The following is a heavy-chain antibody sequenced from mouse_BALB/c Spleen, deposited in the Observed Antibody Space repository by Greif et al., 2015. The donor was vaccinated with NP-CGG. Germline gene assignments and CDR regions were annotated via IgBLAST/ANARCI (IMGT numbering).Heavy chain of an antibody. Sequence: QVQLQQSGPELVKPGASVKISCKASGYAFSSSWMNWVKQRPGQGLEWIVRIYPGDGDTNYNGKFKGKATLTADKSSSTAYMQLSSLTAVDSAVYFCARKGEYGNYGAMDYWGQGTSVTVSS. J-gene: IGHJ4*01. CDR2: IYPGDGDT. CDR3: ARKGEYGNYGAMDY. V-gene: IGHV1-82*01. CDR1: GYAFSSSW. D-gene: IGHD2-10*02.